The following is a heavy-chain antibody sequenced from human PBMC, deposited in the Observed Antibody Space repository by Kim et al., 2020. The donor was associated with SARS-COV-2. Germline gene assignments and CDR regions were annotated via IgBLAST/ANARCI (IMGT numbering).Heavy chain of an antibody. Sequence: GGSLRLSCAASGFTFSSYSMNWVRQAPGKGLEWVSSISSSSSYIYYADSVKGRFTISRDNAKNSLYLQMNSLRAEDTAVYYCASRGYSYGVGDYWGQGTLVTVSS. J-gene: IGHJ4*02. V-gene: IGHV3-21*01. CDR2: ISSSSSYI. CDR1: GFTFSSYS. D-gene: IGHD5-18*01. CDR3: ASRGYSYGVGDY.